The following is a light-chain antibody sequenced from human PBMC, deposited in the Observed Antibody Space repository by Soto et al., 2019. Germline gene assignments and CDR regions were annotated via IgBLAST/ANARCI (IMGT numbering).Light chain of an antibody. CDR2: WAS. Sequence: DILMTQTPDSLAVSLGERATINCKSSQSVLYRSNSKNYLGWYQQKAGQPPRLLIYWASTRESGVPDRFSGSGSGTDFTLTISGLQAEDVAVYYCQQYYSTPLTFGGGTKVDIK. CDR3: QQYYSTPLT. J-gene: IGKJ4*01. V-gene: IGKV4-1*01. CDR1: QSVLYRSNSKNY.